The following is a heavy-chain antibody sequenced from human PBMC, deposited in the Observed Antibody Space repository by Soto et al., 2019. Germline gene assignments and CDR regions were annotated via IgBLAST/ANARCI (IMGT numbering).Heavy chain of an antibody. J-gene: IGHJ4*02. CDR1: GFTFSSYA. CDR2: ISGSGGST. D-gene: IGHD2-2*01. Sequence: GGSLRLSCAASGFTFSSYAMSWVRQAPGKGLEWVSAISGSGGSTYYADSVKGRFTISRDNAKNTLYLQMNSLRAEDTAVYYCGRGPYQQKPPVDYWGQGTLVTVSS. V-gene: IGHV3-23*01. CDR3: GRGPYQQKPPVDY.